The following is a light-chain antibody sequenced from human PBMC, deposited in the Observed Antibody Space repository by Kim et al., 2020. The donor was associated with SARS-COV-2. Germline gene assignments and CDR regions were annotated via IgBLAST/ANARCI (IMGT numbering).Light chain of an antibody. CDR1: ALPKQY. CDR2: KDS. CDR3: QSADSSGTYSV. J-gene: IGLJ3*02. Sequence: SYELTQPPSVSVPPGQTARITCSGDALPKQYAYWYQQKPGQAPVLVIYKDSERPSGIPERFSGSSSGTTVTLTISGVQAEDEADYYCQSADSSGTYSVFGGGTQLTVL. V-gene: IGLV3-25*03.